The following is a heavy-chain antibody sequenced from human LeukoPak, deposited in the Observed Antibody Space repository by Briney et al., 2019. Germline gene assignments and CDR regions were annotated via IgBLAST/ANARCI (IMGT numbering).Heavy chain of an antibody. V-gene: IGHV3-7*01. CDR1: GFTFSSYW. Sequence: GGSLRLSCAASGFTFSSYWMSWVRQAPGKGLEWVANIKQDGSEKYYVDSVKGRFTISRDNAKDSLYLQMNSLRAEDTAVCYCAREYCSGGSCYFSMDVWGQGTTVTVSS. CDR2: IKQDGSEK. CDR3: AREYCSGGSCYFSMDV. J-gene: IGHJ6*02. D-gene: IGHD2-15*01.